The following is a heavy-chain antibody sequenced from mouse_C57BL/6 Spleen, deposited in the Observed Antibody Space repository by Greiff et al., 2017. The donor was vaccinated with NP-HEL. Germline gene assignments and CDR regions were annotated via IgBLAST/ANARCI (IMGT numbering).Heavy chain of an antibody. CDR1: GYTFTNYW. V-gene: IGHV1-63*01. J-gene: IGHJ1*03. CDR2: IYPGGGYT. D-gene: IGHD2-5*01. CDR3: ALYYSNPGYFDV. Sequence: QVQLQQSGAELVRPGTSVKMSCKASGYTFTNYWLGWAKQRPGHGLEWIGDIYPGGGYTNYNEKFKGKATLTADKSSSTAYMQFSSLTSEDSAIYYCALYYSNPGYFDVWGTGTTVTVSS.